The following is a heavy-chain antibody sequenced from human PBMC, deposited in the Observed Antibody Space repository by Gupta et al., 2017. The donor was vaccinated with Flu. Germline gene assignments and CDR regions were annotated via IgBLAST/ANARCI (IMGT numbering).Heavy chain of an antibody. Sequence: EAQPVESVGDLVQPGGLLRLSCAGSGFTCSRFWRHWVRQVPGKGPVWVSQINTDGRSTNYADSVKGRFTISRDNARNTLYLQMNSLRAEDTAVYYCARGFLAPPWGQGTLVTVSS. V-gene: IGHV3-74*01. J-gene: IGHJ5*02. CDR1: GFTCSRFW. CDR2: INTDGRST. CDR3: ARGFLAPP. D-gene: IGHD2/OR15-2a*01.